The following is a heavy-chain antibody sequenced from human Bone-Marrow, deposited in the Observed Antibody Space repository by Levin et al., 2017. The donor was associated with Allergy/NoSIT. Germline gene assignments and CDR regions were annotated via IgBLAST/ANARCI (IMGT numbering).Heavy chain of an antibody. Sequence: PGGSLRLSCVVSGFTFSSYWMSWVRQAPGRGPEWLANINEDGTDKNYVDSVKGRFSISRDNAKNSVYLQMNSLRAEETAMYYCARDKIGGSYDYWGQGTLVTVSS. CDR2: INEDGTDK. J-gene: IGHJ4*02. D-gene: IGHD4-23*01. CDR1: GFTFSSYW. CDR3: ARDKIGGSYDY. V-gene: IGHV3-7*01.